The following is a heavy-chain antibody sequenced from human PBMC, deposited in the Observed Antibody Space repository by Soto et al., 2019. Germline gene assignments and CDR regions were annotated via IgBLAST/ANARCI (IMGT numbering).Heavy chain of an antibody. V-gene: IGHV3-30-3*01. D-gene: IGHD3-9*01. J-gene: IGHJ6*02. Sequence: QVQLVESGGGVVQPGRSLRLSCAASGFTFSSYAMHWVRQAPGKGLEWVAVISYDGSNKYYADSVKGRFTISRDNSKNTLYLQMNSLRAEDTAVYYCARERRYFDWFHYGMDVWGQGTTVTVSS. CDR1: GFTFSSYA. CDR3: ARERRYFDWFHYGMDV. CDR2: ISYDGSNK.